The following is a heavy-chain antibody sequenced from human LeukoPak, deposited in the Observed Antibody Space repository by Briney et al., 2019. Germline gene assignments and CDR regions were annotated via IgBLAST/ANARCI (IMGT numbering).Heavy chain of an antibody. Sequence: ASVKVSCKASGYTFTNYYMHWVRQAPGQGLEWMGIINPSGGSTSYAQKFQGRVTMTRDMSTSTVYMELSSLRSEDTAVYYCAGDGIAAAGTDYWGQGTLVTVSS. V-gene: IGHV1-46*01. D-gene: IGHD6-13*01. J-gene: IGHJ4*02. CDR1: GYTFTNYY. CDR3: AGDGIAAAGTDY. CDR2: INPSGGST.